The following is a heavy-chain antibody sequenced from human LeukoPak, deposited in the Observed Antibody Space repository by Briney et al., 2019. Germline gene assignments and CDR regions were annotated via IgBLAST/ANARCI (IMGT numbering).Heavy chain of an antibody. CDR2: IIPIFGTA. V-gene: IGHV1-69*13. CDR3: AREGYYYDSSGYYRFDY. J-gene: IGHJ4*02. CDR1: GGTFSSYA. D-gene: IGHD3-22*01. Sequence: SVKVSCKASGGTFSSYAISWVRQAPGQGLEWMGGIIPIFGTANYAQKFQGRVTITADESTSTAYMELSSLRSEDTAVYYCAREGYYYDSSGYYRFDYWGQGTLVTVSS.